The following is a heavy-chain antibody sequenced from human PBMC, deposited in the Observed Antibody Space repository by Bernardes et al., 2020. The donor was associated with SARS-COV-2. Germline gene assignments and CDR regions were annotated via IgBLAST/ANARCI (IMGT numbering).Heavy chain of an antibody. D-gene: IGHD2-15*01. V-gene: IGHV3-48*03. CDR1: GFTFSSFE. CDR3: ARGDIVVVVAARSGYYYGMDV. J-gene: IGHJ6*02. Sequence: GGSLRLSCAASGFTFSSFEMNWVRQAPGKGLEWVSYISSRGSTIYYADSVKGRFTISRDNAKNSLYLQMNSLRAEDTAVYYCARGDIVVVVAARSGYYYGMDVWGQGTTVTVSS. CDR2: ISSRGSTI.